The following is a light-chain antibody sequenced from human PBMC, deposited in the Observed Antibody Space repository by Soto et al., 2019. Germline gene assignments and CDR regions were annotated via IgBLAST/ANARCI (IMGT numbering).Light chain of an antibody. CDR3: QQYGSSPPYT. CDR2: GSS. Sequence: EVVLTQSPGTLSLSPGERATLSCRASQSVSNNYLAWYQQKPGQSPKLLIFGSSDRATGIPDRFSGSGSGTDFTLTIRSREPEDFAVYYCQQYGSSPPYTFGQGTKLEIK. CDR1: QSVSNNY. V-gene: IGKV3-20*01. J-gene: IGKJ2*01.